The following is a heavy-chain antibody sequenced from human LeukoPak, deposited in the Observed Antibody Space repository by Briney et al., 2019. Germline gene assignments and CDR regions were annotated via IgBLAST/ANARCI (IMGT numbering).Heavy chain of an antibody. CDR3: AIDYGDYPDY. CDR2: IYYSGDT. CDR1: GAFIDTTSYY. V-gene: IGHV4-39*01. Sequence: PSQILSLTCAVSGAFIDTTSYYCAWLRQPPGKGLEWIGSIYYSGDTHYSPSLKSRLTISADTSKNQFSLKLSSVTAADTAVYYCAIDYGDYPDYWGQGTLVTVSS. D-gene: IGHD4-17*01. J-gene: IGHJ4*02.